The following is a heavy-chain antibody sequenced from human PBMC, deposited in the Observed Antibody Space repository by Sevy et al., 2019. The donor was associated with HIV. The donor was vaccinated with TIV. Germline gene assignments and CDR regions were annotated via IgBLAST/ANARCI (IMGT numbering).Heavy chain of an antibody. Sequence: ASVKVSCKASGYTFTGYYMHWVRQAPGQWLQWMGWINPDSRGPNYAPKFQGRVTLTRDTSISTAYMELSRLKSDDTTVSYCVRDDRDGYFEYWGQGTLVTVSS. CDR2: INPDSRGP. V-gene: IGHV1-2*02. CDR1: GYTFTGYY. J-gene: IGHJ4*02. CDR3: VRDDRDGYFEY.